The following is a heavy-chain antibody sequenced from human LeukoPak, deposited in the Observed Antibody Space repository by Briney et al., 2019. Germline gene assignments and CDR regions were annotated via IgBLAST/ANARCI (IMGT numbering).Heavy chain of an antibody. CDR3: ARVPSEPHWFFDL. V-gene: IGHV4-4*07. Sequence: SETLSLTCTVSSGSISGYYWGWVRQPAGKGLEWIGRIYSSGTTDYNPSLKSRVTLSVDTSRNQFSLKLSSVTAADTAVYFCARVPSEPHWFFDLWGRGTLVTVSS. CDR1: SGSISGYY. CDR2: IYSSGTT. J-gene: IGHJ2*01.